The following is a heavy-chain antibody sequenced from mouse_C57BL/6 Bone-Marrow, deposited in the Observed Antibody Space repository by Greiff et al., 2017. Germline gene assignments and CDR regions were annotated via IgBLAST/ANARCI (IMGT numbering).Heavy chain of an antibody. V-gene: IGHV7-1*01. CDR3: AREIYYGYDGAMDY. D-gene: IGHD2-2*01. CDR1: GFTFSDFY. J-gene: IGHJ4*01. Sequence: EVKVVESGGGLVQSGRSLRLSCATSGFTFSDFYMEWVRQAPGKGLEWIAASRNKANDYTTEYSASVKGRFIVSRDTSQSILYLQMNALRAEDTAIYYCAREIYYGYDGAMDYWGQGTSVTVSS. CDR2: SRNKANDYTT.